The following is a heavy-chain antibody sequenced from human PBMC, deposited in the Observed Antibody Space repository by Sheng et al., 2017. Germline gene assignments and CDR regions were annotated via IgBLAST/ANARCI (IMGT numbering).Heavy chain of an antibody. V-gene: IGHV5-51*03. CDR2: IYPGDSDT. Sequence: EVQLVQSGAEVKKPGESLKISCEGSGYSFSNYWIGWVRQMPGKGLEWMGIIYPGDSDTRSSPSFQGQVTISADKSISTAYLQWSSLKASDTAMYYCARRRVAVSGNDVFDIWGQGTMV. CDR3: ARRRVAVSGNDVFDI. J-gene: IGHJ3*02. D-gene: IGHD6-19*01. CDR1: GYSFSNYW.